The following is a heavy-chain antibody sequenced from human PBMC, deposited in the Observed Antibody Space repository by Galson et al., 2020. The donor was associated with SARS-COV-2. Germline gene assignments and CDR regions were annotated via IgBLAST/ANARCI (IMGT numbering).Heavy chain of an antibody. Sequence: SETLSLTCSVSGGSTSSSSYFWGWIRQPPGRGLEWIGSYGYTGTTYYNPSLTSRVTISVDTSRNQFSLKVNSVTAADTAVYYCASAYGSGRRDYYPQWGLGTLGTVSS. J-gene: IGHJ1*01. CDR1: GGSTSSSSYF. V-gene: IGHV4-39*01. CDR3: ASAYGSGRRDYYPQ. D-gene: IGHD3-10*01. CDR2: YGYTGTT.